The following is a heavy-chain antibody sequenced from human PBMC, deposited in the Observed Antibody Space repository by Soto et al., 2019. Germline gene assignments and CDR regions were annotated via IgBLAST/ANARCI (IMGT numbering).Heavy chain of an antibody. CDR1: GGSISSGDYY. Sequence: SETLSLTCTVSGGSISSGDYYCSWIRQPPGKGLEWIGYIYYSGSTYYNPSLKSRVTISVDTSKNQFSLKLSSVTAADTAVYYCARVLCSSTSCYPGYFDYWGQGTLVTVSS. CDR2: IYYSGST. CDR3: ARVLCSSTSCYPGYFDY. J-gene: IGHJ4*02. D-gene: IGHD2-2*01. V-gene: IGHV4-30-4*01.